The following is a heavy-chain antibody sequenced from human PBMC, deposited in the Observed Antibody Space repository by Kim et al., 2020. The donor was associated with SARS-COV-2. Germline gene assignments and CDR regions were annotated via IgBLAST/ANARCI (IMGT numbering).Heavy chain of an antibody. D-gene: IGHD3-3*01. CDR3: ARDGYYDFWSGYYVGSDYYGMDV. J-gene: IGHJ6*02. CDR2: IYTSGST. CDR1: GGSISSYY. V-gene: IGHV4-4*07. Sequence: SETLSLTCTVSGGSISSYYWSWIRQPAGKGLEWIGRIYTSGSTNYNPSLKSRVTMSVDTSKNQFSLKLSSVTAADTAVYYCARDGYYDFWSGYYVGSDYYGMDVWGQGTTVTVSS.